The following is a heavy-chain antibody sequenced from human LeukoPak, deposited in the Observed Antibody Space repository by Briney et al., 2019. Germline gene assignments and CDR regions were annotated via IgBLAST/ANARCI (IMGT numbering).Heavy chain of an antibody. J-gene: IGHJ4*02. CDR1: GGSISSYY. Sequence: SETLSLTRTVSGGSISSYYWSLSRPPPHPVREWIGYIYYSGSTNYNPSLKSRVTISVDTSKNQFSLKLSSVTAADTAIYYCARSAYSSGWYNYWGPGTLVTVSS. CDR3: ARSAYSSGWYNY. CDR2: IYYSGST. V-gene: IGHV4-59*01. D-gene: IGHD6-19*01.